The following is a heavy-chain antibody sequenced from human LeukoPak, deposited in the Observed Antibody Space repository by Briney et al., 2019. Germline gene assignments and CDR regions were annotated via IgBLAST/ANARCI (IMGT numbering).Heavy chain of an antibody. J-gene: IGHJ4*02. CDR3: ARRSRLGATPFDY. D-gene: IGHD1-26*01. Sequence: SETLSLTCTVSGGSISSYYWNWIRQPPGKGLEWIGFYQYSGSPHYNPSLKSRVTISVEASKNQFSLKLNSVTAADTAMYYCARRSRLGATPFDYWGQGTLVTVSS. CDR2: YQYSGSP. V-gene: IGHV4-59*01. CDR1: GGSISSYY.